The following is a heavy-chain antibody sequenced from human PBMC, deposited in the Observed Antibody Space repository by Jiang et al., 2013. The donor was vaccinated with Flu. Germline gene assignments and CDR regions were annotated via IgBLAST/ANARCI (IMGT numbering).Heavy chain of an antibody. D-gene: IGHD4-17*01. J-gene: IGHJ3*02. CDR1: GGSISGYF. CDR2: IYTSGST. CDR3: ARENSTVTRAFDI. Sequence: GLVKPSETLSLTCSVSGGSISGYFWSWIRQPAGRGLEWIGRIYTSGSTNYNPSLKSRVTMSVDTSKSQFSLKLSSVTAADTAVYYCARENSTVTRAFDIWGQGKMVTISS. V-gene: IGHV4-4*07.